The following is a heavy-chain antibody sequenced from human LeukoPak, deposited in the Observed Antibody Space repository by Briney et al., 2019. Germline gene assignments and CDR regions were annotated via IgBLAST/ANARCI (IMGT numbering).Heavy chain of an antibody. D-gene: IGHD3-9*01. J-gene: IGHJ4*02. CDR3: ARINYDILTDAVSYYFDY. CDR1: GFTVSSNY. Sequence: PGGSLRLSCAASGFTVSSNYMSWVRQAPGKGLEWVSVIYSGGSTYYADSVKGRFTTSRDNSKNTLYLQMNSLRAEDTAVYYCARINYDILTDAVSYYFDYWGQGTLVTVSS. V-gene: IGHV3-66*01. CDR2: IYSGGST.